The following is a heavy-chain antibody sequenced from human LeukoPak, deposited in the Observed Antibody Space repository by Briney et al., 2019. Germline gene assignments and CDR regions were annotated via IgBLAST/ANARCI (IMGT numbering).Heavy chain of an antibody. CDR3: ARAEDDYGGKVGTWYFDL. Sequence: SVKVSCKASGGTFSSYAISWVRQAPGQGLEWMGRIIPILGIANYAQKFQGRVTITADKSTSTAFMELSTLRSEDTAVYYCARAEDDYGGKVGTWYFDLWGRGTLVTVSS. CDR2: IIPILGIA. CDR1: GGTFSSYA. V-gene: IGHV1-69*04. J-gene: IGHJ2*01. D-gene: IGHD4-23*01.